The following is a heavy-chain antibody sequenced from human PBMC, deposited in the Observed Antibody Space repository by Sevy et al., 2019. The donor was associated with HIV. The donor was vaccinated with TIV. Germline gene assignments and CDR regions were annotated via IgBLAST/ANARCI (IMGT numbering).Heavy chain of an antibody. J-gene: IGHJ4*02. D-gene: IGHD3-22*01. CDR3: ARVYYYDYSGPGY. CDR2: INPSGGST. V-gene: IGHV1-46*02. CDR1: GYNLNNYY. Sequence: ASVKVSCKASGYNLNNYYMHWVRQAPGQGLEWMGLINPSGGSTSYAQKFQGRVTMTRYTSTSTLHMELSSLRSEDTAVYYCARVYYYDYSGPGYWGQGTLVTVSS.